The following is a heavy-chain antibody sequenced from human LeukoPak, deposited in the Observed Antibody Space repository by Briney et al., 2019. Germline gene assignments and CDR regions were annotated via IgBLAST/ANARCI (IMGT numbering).Heavy chain of an antibody. CDR2: IKTDGSET. D-gene: IGHD3-10*01. CDR1: GFTFSNYW. CDR3: AKDSAFYYIDV. J-gene: IGHJ6*03. Sequence: GGSLRLSCAASGFTFSNYWMFWVRQAPGKGLEWVAHIKTDGSETYYLDSVKGRFTISRDNSKNTLYLQMNSLKGDDTAVYYCAKDSAFYYIDVWGKGTTVIISS. V-gene: IGHV3-7*01.